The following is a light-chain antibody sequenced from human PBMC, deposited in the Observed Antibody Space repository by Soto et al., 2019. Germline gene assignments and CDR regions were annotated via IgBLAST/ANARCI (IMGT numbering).Light chain of an antibody. CDR1: QGISSY. Sequence: IQLTQSPSSLSASVGDRFTITFRVSQGISSYLAWYQQKPGKAPKLLIYAASALQSGVPSRFSGSGSGTDFTLTISSLQPEDFATYYCQQLNSYLSLTFGGGTKVDI. J-gene: IGKJ4*01. CDR2: AAS. V-gene: IGKV1-9*01. CDR3: QQLNSYLSLT.